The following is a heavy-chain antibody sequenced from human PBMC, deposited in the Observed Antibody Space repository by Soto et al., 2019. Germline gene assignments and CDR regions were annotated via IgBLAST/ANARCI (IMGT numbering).Heavy chain of an antibody. Sequence: GASVKVSCKASGGTFSSYAISWVRQAPGQGLEWIGGIVPIFGTANYAQKFQGRVTITADESTSTAYMELSSLRSEDTAVYYCARADYGDYLYYFDYWGQGTLVTVSS. CDR3: ARADYGDYLYYFDY. D-gene: IGHD4-17*01. J-gene: IGHJ4*02. CDR2: IVPIFGTA. V-gene: IGHV1-69*13. CDR1: GGTFSSYA.